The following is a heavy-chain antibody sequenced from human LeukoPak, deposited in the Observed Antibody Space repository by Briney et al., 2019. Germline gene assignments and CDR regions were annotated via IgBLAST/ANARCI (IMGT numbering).Heavy chain of an antibody. D-gene: IGHD3-3*01. CDR2: INPSGSGTT. CDR3: ARGALYDFWTGSYFDY. Sequence: ASGKVSFTSSGYTFTIYYIHWGRLAPGPGLEWMGIINPSGSGTTAYAQKFQGRVTMTRDTSTSTVYMDLSSLRSEDTAVYYCARGALYDFWTGSYFDYWGQGTLVTVSS. CDR1: GYTFTIYY. V-gene: IGHV1-46*01. J-gene: IGHJ4*02.